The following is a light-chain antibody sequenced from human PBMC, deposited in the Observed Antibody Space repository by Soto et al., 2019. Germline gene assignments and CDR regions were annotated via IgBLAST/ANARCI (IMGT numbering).Light chain of an antibody. Sequence: EIVLTQSPATLSLSPGERASLSCRASQSVNNFLGWYQQKPGQAPRLLIYDTSNRASGIPARFSGSGSGTDFTLTISSLEPEDFAVYYCQQRRNWPLTFGPGTKVDFK. CDR1: QSVNNF. J-gene: IGKJ3*01. V-gene: IGKV3-11*01. CDR2: DTS. CDR3: QQRRNWPLT.